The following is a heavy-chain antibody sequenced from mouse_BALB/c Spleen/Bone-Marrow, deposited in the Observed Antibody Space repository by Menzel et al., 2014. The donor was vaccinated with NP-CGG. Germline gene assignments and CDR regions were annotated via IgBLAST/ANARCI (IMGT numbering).Heavy chain of an antibody. CDR3: TRGNYSNYVDYFDY. V-gene: IGHV5-6-3*01. Sequence: EVHLVESGGGLVQPGGSLKLSCAASGFTFSSYGMSWVRQTPDKRLELVASINSNGGSSYYPDSVKGRFTISRDNAKNNLSLQMSSLKSEDTAMYYCTRGNYSNYVDYFDYWGQGTTLTVSS. J-gene: IGHJ2*01. CDR2: INSNGGSS. CDR1: GFTFSSYG. D-gene: IGHD2-5*01.